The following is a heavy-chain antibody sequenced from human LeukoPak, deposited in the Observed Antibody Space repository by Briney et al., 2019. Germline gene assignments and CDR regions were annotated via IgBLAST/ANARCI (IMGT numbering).Heavy chain of an antibody. CDR2: FDPEDGET. D-gene: IGHD3-22*01. J-gene: IGHJ4*02. CDR1: GHTLTELS. V-gene: IGHV1-24*01. CDR3: ATENDSSGYSPN. Sequence: ASVKVSCKVSGHTLTELSMHWVRQAPGKGLEWMGGFDPEDGETIYAQKFQGRVTMTEDTSTDTAYMELSSLRSEDTAVYYCATENDSSGYSPNWGQGTLVTVSS.